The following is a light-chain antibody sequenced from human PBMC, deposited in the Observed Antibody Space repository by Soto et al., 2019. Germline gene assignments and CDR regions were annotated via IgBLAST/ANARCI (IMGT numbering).Light chain of an antibody. V-gene: IGLV1-47*01. J-gene: IGLJ2*01. CDR3: AAWDDSLSGLVV. Sequence: QSVLTQPPSASGTPGQTVTISCSGSTYNIGTNYVYWYQQLPGTAPKLLIYRNNQRPSGVPDRFSGSTSGTSASLAISGLRSEDEADYYCAAWDDSLSGLVVFGGGTKLTVL. CDR1: TYNIGTNY. CDR2: RNN.